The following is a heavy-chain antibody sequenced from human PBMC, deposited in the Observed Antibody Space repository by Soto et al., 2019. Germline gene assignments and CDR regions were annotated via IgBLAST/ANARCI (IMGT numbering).Heavy chain of an antibody. CDR3: ARDGASESYYYYGMDV. CDR1: GYTFTSYG. CDR2: ISAYNGNT. V-gene: IGHV1-18*04. J-gene: IGHJ6*02. Sequence: ASVKVSCKASGYTFTSYGISWVRQAPGQGLEWMGWISAYNGNTNYAQKLQGRATMTTDTSTSTAYMELRSLRSDDTAVYYCARDGASESYYYYGMDVWGQGTTVTVSS.